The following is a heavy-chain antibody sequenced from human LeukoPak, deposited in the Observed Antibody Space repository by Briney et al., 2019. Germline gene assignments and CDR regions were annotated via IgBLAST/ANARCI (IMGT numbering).Heavy chain of an antibody. CDR3: ARDSDDRLSMNRGFLDY. V-gene: IGHV3-7*01. CDR2: IKQDGSET. J-gene: IGHJ4*02. CDR1: GFTFSSYW. D-gene: IGHD3-10*01. Sequence: GGSLRLSCAASGFTFSSYWMTWVRQAPGKGLEWVAHIKQDGSETYYVGSVKGRFTISRDNAKNLLYLQINSLGTEDTAVYFCARDSDDRLSMNRGFLDYWGQGTLVTVSS.